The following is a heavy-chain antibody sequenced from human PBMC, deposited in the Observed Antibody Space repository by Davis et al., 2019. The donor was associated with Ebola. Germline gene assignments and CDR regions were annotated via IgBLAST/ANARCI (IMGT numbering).Heavy chain of an antibody. CDR3: VRGRTMVPGVPYNWFDP. V-gene: IGHV3-30*02. Sequence: GGSLRLSCAASGFTFSFYGMHWVRQAPGKGLEWVAFIRRDGSNKYYSDSVKGRFTISRDNSKSTLYLQMNSLRVDDTAVYYCVRGRTMVPGVPYNWFDPWGQGTLVTVST. CDR2: IRRDGSNK. D-gene: IGHD3-10*01. J-gene: IGHJ5*02. CDR1: GFTFSFYG.